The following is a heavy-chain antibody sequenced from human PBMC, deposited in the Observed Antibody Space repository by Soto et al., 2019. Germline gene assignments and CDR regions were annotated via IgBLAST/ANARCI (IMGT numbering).Heavy chain of an antibody. CDR2: INPKSGGT. J-gene: IGHJ6*02. D-gene: IGHD2-8*01. CDR3: ARGDSTDCSNGVCSFFYNHDMDV. Sequence: ASVKVSCKASGYSFTDYHIHWVRQAPGQGLEWLGRINPKSGGTSTAQKFQGWVTMTTDTSISTASMELTRVTSDDTAIYYCARGDSTDCSNGVCSFFYNHDMDVWGQGTPVTVSS. CDR1: GYSFTDYH. V-gene: IGHV1-2*04.